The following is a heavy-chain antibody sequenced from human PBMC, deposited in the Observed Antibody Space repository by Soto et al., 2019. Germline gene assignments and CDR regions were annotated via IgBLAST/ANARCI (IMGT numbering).Heavy chain of an antibody. Sequence: WVRQAPGKGLEWIGSIYYSGSTYYNPSLKSRVTISVDTSKNQFSLKLSSVTAADTAVYYCARAGGAAGYDYWGQGTLVTVSS. D-gene: IGHD6-13*01. J-gene: IGHJ4*02. CDR2: IYYSGST. CDR3: ARAGGAAGYDY. V-gene: IGHV4-39*07.